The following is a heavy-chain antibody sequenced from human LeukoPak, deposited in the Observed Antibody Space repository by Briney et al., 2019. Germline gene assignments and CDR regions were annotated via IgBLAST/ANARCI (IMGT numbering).Heavy chain of an antibody. Sequence: GGSLRLSCAASGFTFSSYGMHWVRQAPGKGLEWVAVIWYDGSNKYYADSVKGRFTISRDDSKKTLNLQMNSLRAEDTAVYYCARGGSDFGGRYGMDVWGQGTTVTVSS. CDR2: IWYDGSNK. V-gene: IGHV3-33*08. J-gene: IGHJ6*02. D-gene: IGHD3-3*01. CDR3: ARGGSDFGGRYGMDV. CDR1: GFTFSSYG.